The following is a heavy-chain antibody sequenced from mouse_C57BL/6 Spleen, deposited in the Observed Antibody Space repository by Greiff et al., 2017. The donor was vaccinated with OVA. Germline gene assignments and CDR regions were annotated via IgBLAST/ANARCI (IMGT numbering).Heavy chain of an antibody. D-gene: IGHD1-1*01. CDR2: IYPRSGNT. Sequence: QVHVKQSGAELARPGASVKLSCKASGYTFTSYGISWVKQRTGQGLEWIGEIYPRSGNTYYNEKFKGKATLTADKSSSTAYMELRSLTSEDSAVYFCARPGSSPLYARDYWGQGTSVTVSS. CDR1: GYTFTSYG. CDR3: ARPGSSPLYARDY. J-gene: IGHJ4*01. V-gene: IGHV1-81*01.